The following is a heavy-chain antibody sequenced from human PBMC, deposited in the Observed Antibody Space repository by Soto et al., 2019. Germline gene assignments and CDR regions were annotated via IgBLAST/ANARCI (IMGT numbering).Heavy chain of an antibody. CDR1: GFSLSTSGVG. Sequence: QITLKESGPPLVKPTQPLTLTCTFSGFSLSTSGVGVGWIRQPPGKALEWLALIYWDDDKRSSPSLKSRLTITKDTSKNQVVLTMTNMDPVDTATYYCAHVYGGYDNFDYWGQGTLVTVSS. V-gene: IGHV2-5*02. CDR3: AHVYGGYDNFDY. D-gene: IGHD5-12*01. CDR2: IYWDDDK. J-gene: IGHJ4*02.